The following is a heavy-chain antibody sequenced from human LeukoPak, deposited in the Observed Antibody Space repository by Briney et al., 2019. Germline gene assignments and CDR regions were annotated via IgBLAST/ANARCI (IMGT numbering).Heavy chain of an antibody. J-gene: IGHJ4*02. Sequence: SETLSLTCTVSGGSISSSSYYWGWIRQPPGKGLEWIGSIYYSGSTYYNPSLKSRVTISVDTSKNQFSLKLSSVTAADTAVYYCARLTRGYHSSGWAYYFDYWGQGTLVTVSS. D-gene: IGHD6-19*01. V-gene: IGHV4-39*01. CDR3: ARLTRGYHSSGWAYYFDY. CDR2: IYYSGST. CDR1: GGSISSSSYY.